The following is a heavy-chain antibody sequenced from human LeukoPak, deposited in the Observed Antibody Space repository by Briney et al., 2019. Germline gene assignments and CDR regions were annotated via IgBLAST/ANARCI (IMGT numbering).Heavy chain of an antibody. J-gene: IGHJ4*02. CDR3: ARVVGGSYYFDY. V-gene: IGHV3-21*01. D-gene: IGHD1-26*01. CDR2: ISSSSSYI. Sequence: GGSLRLSCAASGFTFSSYSMNWVRQAPGKGREWVSSISSSSSYIYYADSVKGRFTISRDNAKNSLYLQMNSLRAEDTAVYYCARVVGGSYYFDYWGQGTLVTVSS. CDR1: GFTFSSYS.